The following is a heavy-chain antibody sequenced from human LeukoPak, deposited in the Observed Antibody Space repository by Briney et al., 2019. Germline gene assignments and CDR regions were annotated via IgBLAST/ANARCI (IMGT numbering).Heavy chain of an antibody. Sequence: GESLKISCKGSGYSFTSYWIGWVRQMPGKGLEWMGIIYPGDSDTIYSPSFQGQVTISADKSISTAYLQWSSLKASDTAMYYCARRGQQLGNWFDPWGQGTLVTVSS. CDR2: IYPGDSDT. V-gene: IGHV5-51*01. CDR3: ARRGQQLGNWFDP. D-gene: IGHD6-13*01. CDR1: GYSFTSYW. J-gene: IGHJ5*02.